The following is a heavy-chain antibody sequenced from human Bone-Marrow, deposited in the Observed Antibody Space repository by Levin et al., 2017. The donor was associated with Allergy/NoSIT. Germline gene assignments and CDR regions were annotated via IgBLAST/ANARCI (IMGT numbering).Heavy chain of an antibody. Sequence: SGGSLRLSCAASGFTFSSYAMTWVRQAPGKGLEWVSTISGSGESTYYADSVKGRFTISRDDSKNTLYLQMNSLRAEDTAVYFCAKSRSSSAAAANYWGQGTLVTVSS. D-gene: IGHD6-6*01. J-gene: IGHJ4*02. CDR1: GFTFSSYA. CDR2: ISGSGEST. V-gene: IGHV3-23*01. CDR3: AKSRSSSAAAANY.